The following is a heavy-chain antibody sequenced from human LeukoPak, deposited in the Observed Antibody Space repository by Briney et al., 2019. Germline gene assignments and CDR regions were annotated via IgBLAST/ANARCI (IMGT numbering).Heavy chain of an antibody. CDR2: IRYDGSIK. V-gene: IGHV3-30*02. Sequence: GGSLRLSCAASGFSFSTYAMSWVRQAPGKGLEWVAFIRYDGSIKNYADSVKGRFTISRDTSKNTLYLQMNSLRTEDTAVYYCAKDRAGTYYFDCWGQGTLVTVSS. J-gene: IGHJ4*02. CDR3: AKDRAGTYYFDC. CDR1: GFSFSTYA. D-gene: IGHD3-10*01.